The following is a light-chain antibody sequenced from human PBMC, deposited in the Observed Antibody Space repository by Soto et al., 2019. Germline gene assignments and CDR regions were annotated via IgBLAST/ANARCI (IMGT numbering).Light chain of an antibody. CDR1: QGISSY. J-gene: IGKJ1*01. Sequence: IQLTQSPSSLSASVGDRVTITCRASQGISSYLAWYQQKPGKAPKLLIYAASTLQSGVPSRFGGSGSGTDFTLTISSLQPEDFATYYCQQYNSYSFGQGTKVDIK. CDR3: QQYNSYS. CDR2: AAS. V-gene: IGKV1-9*01.